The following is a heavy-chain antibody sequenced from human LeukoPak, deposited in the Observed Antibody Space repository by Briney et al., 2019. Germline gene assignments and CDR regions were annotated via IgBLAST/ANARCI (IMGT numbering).Heavy chain of an antibody. CDR1: VASISSSSDY. J-gene: IGHJ4*02. D-gene: IGHD2-2*01. V-gene: IGHV4-39*01. CDR3: ARLWGYCSSTRCYGHIDY. CDR2: IYYSAST. Sequence: SETLSLTCTVSVASISSSSDYGGWVRQPPGKGAVWIWKIYYSASTYSNPSIQSRLTISVDTSKNQFSLKLSSVTDEATAVYYCARLWGYCSSTRCYGHIDYWGQGTLVTVSS.